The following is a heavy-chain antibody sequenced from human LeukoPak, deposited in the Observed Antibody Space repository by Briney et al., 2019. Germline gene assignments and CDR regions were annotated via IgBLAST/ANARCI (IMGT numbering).Heavy chain of an antibody. CDR2: IRYDGSNK. CDR1: GFTFSSYG. J-gene: IGHJ4*02. CDR3: ARSDDSSDYSFNTFDY. V-gene: IGHV3-30*02. D-gene: IGHD3-22*01. Sequence: PGGSLRLSCAASGFTFSSYGIHWVRQAPGKGLEWVAFIRYDGSNKYYADSVKGRFTISRDNSKNTLYLQMNSLRAEDTAVYYCARSDDSSDYSFNTFDYWGPRTLVTVSS.